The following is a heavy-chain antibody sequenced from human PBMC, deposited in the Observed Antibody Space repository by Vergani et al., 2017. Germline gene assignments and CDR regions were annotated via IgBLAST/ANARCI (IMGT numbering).Heavy chain of an antibody. CDR2: ISGSGGST. V-gene: IGHV3-23*01. CDR1: GFTFTSYA. Sequence: EVRLLESGGGLVQPGGSLRLSCVGSGFTFTSYAMSWVRQAPGTGLEWVSAISGSGGSTYYEDSVKGLFTISRDNSKNTLYLQMNSLRAEDTAVYYCAGYCSSTSCYYYYYYYMDVWGKGTTVTVSS. CDR3: AGYCSSTSCYYYYYYYMDV. D-gene: IGHD2-2*01. J-gene: IGHJ6*03.